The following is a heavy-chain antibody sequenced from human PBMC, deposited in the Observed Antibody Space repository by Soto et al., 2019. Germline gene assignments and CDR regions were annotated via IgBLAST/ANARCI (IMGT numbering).Heavy chain of an antibody. CDR2: LIPILGTT. CDR3: ARASGYVSGWYHDY. V-gene: IGHV1-69*13. Sequence: ASVKVSCKASGGTFSSDAVSWVRQAPGQGLEWMGGLIPILGTTHYAQKFQGRVTITADESTNTAYMELSSLRSDDTAVYYCARASGYVSGWYHDYWGQGTRVTVSS. J-gene: IGHJ4*02. D-gene: IGHD6-19*01. CDR1: GGTFSSDA.